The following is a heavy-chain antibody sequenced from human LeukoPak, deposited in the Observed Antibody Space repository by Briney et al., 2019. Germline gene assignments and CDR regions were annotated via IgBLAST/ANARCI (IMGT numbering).Heavy chain of an antibody. CDR1: GFTFSRYW. V-gene: IGHV3-7*01. CDR2: IKQDGSGE. D-gene: IGHD6-19*01. J-gene: IGHJ4*02. Sequence: GGSLRLSCVASGFTFSRYWMSWVRQAPGKGLKWVAKIKQDGSGEYYLDSVKGRFTISRDNAKNSLYLQMNSLRADDTAVYFCTTGYSSGWYNEGNYWGQGTLVTVSS. CDR3: TTGYSSGWYNEGNY.